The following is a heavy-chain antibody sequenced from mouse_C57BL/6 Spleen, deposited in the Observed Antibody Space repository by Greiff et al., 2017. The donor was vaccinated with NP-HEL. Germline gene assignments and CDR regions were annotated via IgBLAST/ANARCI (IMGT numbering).Heavy chain of an antibody. Sequence: VKLVESGPGLVAPSQSLSITCTVSGFSLTSYGVDWVRQPPGKGLEWLGVIWGGGSTNYNSAIMYRMTISKDNTQSKVFLKMNSLQTDDTAMYYCAKRDSSAYYYAMDYWGQGTSVTVSS. CDR3: AKRDSSAYYYAMDY. CDR2: IWGGGST. V-gene: IGHV2-9*01. CDR1: GFSLTSYG. D-gene: IGHD3-2*02. J-gene: IGHJ4*01.